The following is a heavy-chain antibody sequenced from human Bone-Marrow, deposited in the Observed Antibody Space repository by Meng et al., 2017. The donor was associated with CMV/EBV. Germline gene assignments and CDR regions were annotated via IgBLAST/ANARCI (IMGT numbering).Heavy chain of an antibody. CDR2: IIPIFGTA. D-gene: IGHD2-21*01. V-gene: IGHV1-69*05. CDR1: GRTFSSYA. CDR3: ARSDRAYCGGDCYSAFDI. J-gene: IGHJ3*02. Sequence: SVKVSCKASGRTFSSYAISWVRQAPGQGLEWMGGIIPIFGTANYAQKFQGRVTITTDESTRTAYMELSSLRSEDTAMYYCARSDRAYCGGDCYSAFDIWGQGTMVTVSS.